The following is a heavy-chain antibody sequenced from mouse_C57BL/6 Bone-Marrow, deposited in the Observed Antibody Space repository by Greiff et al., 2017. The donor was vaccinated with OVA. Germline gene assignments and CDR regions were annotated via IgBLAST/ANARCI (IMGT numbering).Heavy chain of an antibody. Sequence: VQLQQPGAELVKPGASVKMSCKASGYTFTSYWITWVKQRPGQGLEWIGDIYPGSGSTNYNEKFKSKATLTVDTSSSTAYMQLSSLTSEDSAVYYCARFYYYGSSFLCDYWGQGTTLTVSS. CDR3: ARFYYYGSSFLCDY. CDR2: IYPGSGST. D-gene: IGHD1-1*01. V-gene: IGHV1-55*01. CDR1: GYTFTSYW. J-gene: IGHJ2*01.